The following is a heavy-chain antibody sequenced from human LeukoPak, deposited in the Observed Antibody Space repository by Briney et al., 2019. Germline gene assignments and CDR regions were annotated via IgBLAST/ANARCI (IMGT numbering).Heavy chain of an antibody. CDR2: IYYSGST. CDR1: GGSVSSSSDS. Sequence: PSETLSLTCTVSGGSVSSSSDSWGWIRQPPGKGLEWIGYIYYSGSTNYNPSLKSRVTISVDTSKNQFPLKLSSVTAADTAVYYCARDSEDGYNYWGIIWGQGTLVTVSS. J-gene: IGHJ4*02. CDR3: ARDSEDGYNYWGII. D-gene: IGHD5-24*01. V-gene: IGHV4-61*01.